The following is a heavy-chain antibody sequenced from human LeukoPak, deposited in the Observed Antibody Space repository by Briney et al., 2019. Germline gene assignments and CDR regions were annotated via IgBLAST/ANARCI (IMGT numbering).Heavy chain of an antibody. Sequence: PGGSLRLSCAASGFTFSSYGMHWVRQAPGKGLEWVAVISYDGSNKYYADSVKGRFTISRDNSKNTLYLQMNSLRAEDTAVYYCAKGPLGDDGMDVWGQGTMVTVSS. CDR1: GFTFSSYG. J-gene: IGHJ6*02. CDR3: AKGPLGDDGMDV. V-gene: IGHV3-30*18. D-gene: IGHD3-16*01. CDR2: ISYDGSNK.